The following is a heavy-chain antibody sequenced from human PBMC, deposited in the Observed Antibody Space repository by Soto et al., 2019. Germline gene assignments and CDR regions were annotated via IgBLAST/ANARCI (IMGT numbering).Heavy chain of an antibody. J-gene: IGHJ5*02. D-gene: IGHD3-9*01. CDR1: AYSISIGYY. CDR3: ARGRWHDILTGNWFDP. V-gene: IGHV4-38-2*01. Sequence: SETLSVTCAISAYSISIGYYWGWIRQPPGKGLEWIGSIYHSGSTYYNPSLKSRVTISVDTSKNQFSLKLSSVTAADTAVYYCARGRWHDILTGNWFDPWGQGTLVTVSS. CDR2: IYHSGST.